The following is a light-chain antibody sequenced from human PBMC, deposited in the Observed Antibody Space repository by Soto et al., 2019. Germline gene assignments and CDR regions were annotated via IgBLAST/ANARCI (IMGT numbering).Light chain of an antibody. Sequence: DIKMNQSPSTLSASVGDRVTITCRASQSISSWLAWYQQKPGKAPKLLIYKASSLESGVPSRFSGSGSGTEFTLTISSLQPDDFATYYCQQYNSYPLTFGGGTKVDIK. CDR2: KAS. V-gene: IGKV1-5*03. CDR3: QQYNSYPLT. J-gene: IGKJ4*01. CDR1: QSISSW.